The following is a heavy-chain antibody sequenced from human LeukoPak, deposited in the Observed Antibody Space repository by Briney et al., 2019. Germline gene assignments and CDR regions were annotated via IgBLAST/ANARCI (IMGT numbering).Heavy chain of an antibody. CDR2: IGSSGSST. J-gene: IGHJ4*02. Sequence: GGSLRLSCAASGFNFRTFWMAWVRQAPGKGLEWVSAIGSSGSSTYYADSVKGRFTISRDNSKDTLYLQMNSLRAEDTAVYYCAKRERERISWYFFDYWGQGTLVTVSS. V-gene: IGHV3-23*01. CDR1: GFNFRTFW. CDR3: AKRERERISWYFFDY. D-gene: IGHD6-13*01.